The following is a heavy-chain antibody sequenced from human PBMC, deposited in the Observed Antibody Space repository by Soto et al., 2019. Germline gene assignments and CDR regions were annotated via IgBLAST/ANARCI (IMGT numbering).Heavy chain of an antibody. CDR1: GFTFSSYA. J-gene: IGHJ4*02. Sequence: GGSLRLSCAASGFTFSSYAMSWVRQAPGKGLEWVSAISGSGGSTYYADSVKGRFTISRDNSKNMLYLQMNSQRAEDTAVYYCAKDQGSGSYYTTFDYWGQGTLVTVSS. D-gene: IGHD3-10*01. CDR3: AKDQGSGSYYTTFDY. CDR2: ISGSGGST. V-gene: IGHV3-23*01.